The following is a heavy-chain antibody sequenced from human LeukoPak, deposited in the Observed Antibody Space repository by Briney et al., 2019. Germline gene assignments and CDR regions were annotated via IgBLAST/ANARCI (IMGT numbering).Heavy chain of an antibody. CDR3: ARPYYGDYVGTFDY. D-gene: IGHD4-17*01. J-gene: IGHJ4*02. Sequence: SETLSLTCTVSGYSISSGYYWGWIRQPPGKGLEWIGSIYHSGSTYYNPSLKSRVTVSVDTSKNQFSLKLSSVTAADMAVYYCARPYYGDYVGTFDYWGQGTLVTVSS. V-gene: IGHV4-38-2*02. CDR2: IYHSGST. CDR1: GYSISSGYY.